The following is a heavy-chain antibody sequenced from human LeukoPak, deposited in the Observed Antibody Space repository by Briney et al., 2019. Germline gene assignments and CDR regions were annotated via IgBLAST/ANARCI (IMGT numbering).Heavy chain of an antibody. Sequence: SETLSLTCTVSGGSISSYYWSWIRQPPGKGLEWIGYIYYSGSTSYNPSLKSRVTISVDTSKNQFSLKLSSVTAADTAVYYCASVCDFWSGYSYWGQGTLVTVSS. V-gene: IGHV4-59*01. CDR3: ASVCDFWSGYSY. CDR1: GGSISSYY. D-gene: IGHD3-3*01. CDR2: IYYSGST. J-gene: IGHJ4*02.